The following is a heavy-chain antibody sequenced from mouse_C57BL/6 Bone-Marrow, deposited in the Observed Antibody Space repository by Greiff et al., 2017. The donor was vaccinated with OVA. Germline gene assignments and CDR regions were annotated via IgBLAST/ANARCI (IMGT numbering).Heavy chain of an antibody. CDR1: GLHFSSHA. CDR3: TRDDYYDVPLYYAMDF. J-gene: IGHJ4*01. D-gene: IGHD1-1*01. V-gene: IGHV5-9-1*02. CDR2: ISRGGDYI. Sequence: EVQMVESGEGLVKPGGSLKLSCAASGLHFSSHAMSWVRQNPEKRLEWVAYISRGGDYIYYADTVKGRFTISRDHARNTLYLQMSSLKSEDTAMYYGTRDDYYDVPLYYAMDFWCQGTSVTVSS.